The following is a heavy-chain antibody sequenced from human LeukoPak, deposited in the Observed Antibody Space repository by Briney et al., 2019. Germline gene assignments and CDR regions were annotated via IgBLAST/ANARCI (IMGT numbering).Heavy chain of an antibody. V-gene: IGHV3-64D*06. D-gene: IGHD3-22*01. CDR1: GFTFSSYA. CDR3: VKGKAHYYDSSGDDY. CDR2: ISSNGGNT. Sequence: QPGGSLRLSCSASGFTFSSYAMHWVRQAPGKGLQYVSGISSNGGNTYHADSVKGRFTISRDNSKNTLYLQMSSLRAEGTAVYFCVKGKAHYYDSSGDDYWGQGTLVTVSS. J-gene: IGHJ4*02.